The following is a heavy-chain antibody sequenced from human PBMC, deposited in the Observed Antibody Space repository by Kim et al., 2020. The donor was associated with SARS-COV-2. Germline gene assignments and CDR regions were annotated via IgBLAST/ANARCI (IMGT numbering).Heavy chain of an antibody. CDR2: ISGSGGST. CDR1: GFTFSSYA. D-gene: IGHD5-18*01. J-gene: IGHJ4*02. Sequence: GGSLRLSCAASGFTFSSYAMSWVRQAPGKGLEWVSAISGSGGSTYYADSVKGRFTISRDNSKNTLYLQMNSLRAEDTAVYYCAKDLIGRVDTAMVFDYWGQGTLVTVSS. V-gene: IGHV3-23*01. CDR3: AKDLIGRVDTAMVFDY.